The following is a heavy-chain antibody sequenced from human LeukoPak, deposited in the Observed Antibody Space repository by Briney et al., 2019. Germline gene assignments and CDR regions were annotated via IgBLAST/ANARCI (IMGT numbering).Heavy chain of an antibody. J-gene: IGHJ4*02. CDR1: PTFPFSDYS. V-gene: IGHV3-21*01. CDR3: ASPSDSYDTSGYYY. CDR2: ISRTGGDI. Sequence: GGSLRLSCVGSPTFPFSDYSMNWVRQAPGKGLEWVSSISRTGGDIYYADSVKGRFTISRDNAKSSLYLQMETLRVEDTAVYYCASPSDSYDTSGYYYWGQGTLVTVSS. D-gene: IGHD3-22*01.